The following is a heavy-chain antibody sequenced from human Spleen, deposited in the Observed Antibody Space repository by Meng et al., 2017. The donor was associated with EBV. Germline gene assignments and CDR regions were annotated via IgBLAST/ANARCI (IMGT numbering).Heavy chain of an antibody. Sequence: QTPLKESGPALMKPTQTLTLTCTFSGFSLDTSGVAVGWIRQPPGKPLEWLALIYWDDDKRYSPSLENRLTITRGTSRNQVVLTITNVDPADTGTYFCVHTSTPSSWQPDFWGQGILVTVSS. V-gene: IGHV2-5*02. J-gene: IGHJ4*02. CDR2: IYWDDDK. CDR1: GFSLDTSGVA. CDR3: VHTSTPSSWQPDF. D-gene: IGHD6-13*01.